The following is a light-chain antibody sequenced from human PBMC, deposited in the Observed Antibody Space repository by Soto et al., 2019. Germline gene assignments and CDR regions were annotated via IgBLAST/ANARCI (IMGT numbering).Light chain of an antibody. J-gene: IGKJ1*01. CDR1: QIVSSRH. V-gene: IGKV3-20*01. CDR3: QQYGSSRT. Sequence: EIVLTQSPGTLSLSPGERATLSCRASQIVSSRHLAWYQHKPGQAPRLLIYAASSRATGIPDRFSGSGSGTDFTLTISRLEPEDFAVYYCQQYGSSRTFGQGTKVEIK. CDR2: AAS.